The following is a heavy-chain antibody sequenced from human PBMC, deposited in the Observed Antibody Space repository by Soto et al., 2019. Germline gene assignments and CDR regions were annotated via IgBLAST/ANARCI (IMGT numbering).Heavy chain of an antibody. V-gene: IGHV3-30-3*02. D-gene: IGHD2-15*01. J-gene: IGHJ6*02. CDR2: ISYDGSNK. Sequence: GGSLRLSCAASGFTFSSYAMHWVRQAPGKGLEWVAVISYDGSNKYYADSVKGRFTISRDNSKNTLYLQMNSLRAEDTAVYYCAKTEVVVAATGGMDVWGQGTTVTVSS. CDR3: AKTEVVVAATGGMDV. CDR1: GFTFSSYA.